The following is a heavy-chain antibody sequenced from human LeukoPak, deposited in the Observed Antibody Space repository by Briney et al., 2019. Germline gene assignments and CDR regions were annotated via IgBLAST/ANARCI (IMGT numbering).Heavy chain of an antibody. J-gene: IGHJ4*02. V-gene: IGHV3-30*02. CDR3: AKDRRRDYYDSSGYSFDY. CDR1: GFTFSSYG. Sequence: GGSLRLSCAASGFTFSSYGMHWVRQAPGKGLEWVAVIWYGGSNKYYADSVKGRFTISRDNSKNTLYLQMNSLRAEDTAVYYCAKDRRRDYYDSSGYSFDYWGQGTLVTVSS. D-gene: IGHD3-22*01. CDR2: IWYGGSNK.